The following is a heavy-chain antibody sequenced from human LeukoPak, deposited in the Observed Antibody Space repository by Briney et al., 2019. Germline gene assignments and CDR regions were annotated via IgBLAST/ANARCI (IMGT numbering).Heavy chain of an antibody. CDR1: GFTFSSFV. D-gene: IGHD3-3*01. CDR3: ARDFLRRGYDFWSGYHDY. J-gene: IGHJ4*02. Sequence: GRSLRLSCAASGFTFSSFVMHWVRQAPGKGLEWVAVISHVGSNKYYADSVQGRFSISRDNSKNTLYLQMNSLRAEDTAVYYCARDFLRRGYDFWSGYHDYWGQGTLVTVSS. CDR2: ISHVGSNK. V-gene: IGHV3-30-3*01.